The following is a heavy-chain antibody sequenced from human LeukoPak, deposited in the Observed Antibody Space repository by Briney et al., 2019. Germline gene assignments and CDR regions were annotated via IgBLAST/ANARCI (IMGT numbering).Heavy chain of an antibody. CDR3: AKDRTWGGYLIDAFDI. V-gene: IGHV3-23*01. Sequence: PRGSLRLSCAASGVTFSSYAMSWVRQAPGKGQEWVSAISGIGGSTYYADSGRFTISRDNSKNTLYLQMNSLRAEDTAVYYCAKDRTWGGYLIDAFDIWGQGTMVTVSS. CDR1: GVTFSSYA. CDR2: ISGIGGST. D-gene: IGHD5-12*01. J-gene: IGHJ3*02.